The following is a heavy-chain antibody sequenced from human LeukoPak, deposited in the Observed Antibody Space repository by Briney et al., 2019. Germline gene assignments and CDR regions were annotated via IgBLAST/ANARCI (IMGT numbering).Heavy chain of an antibody. J-gene: IGHJ4*02. Sequence: GASVKVSCKASGYTFTGYYMHWVRQAPGQGLEWMGWINPNSGGTNYAQKFQGRVTMTRDKSIRTAYMELRSLRSDDTAVYYCAITGVGATHYFDYWGQGTLVTVSS. D-gene: IGHD1-26*01. CDR2: INPNSGGT. V-gene: IGHV1-2*02. CDR1: GYTFTGYY. CDR3: AITGVGATHYFDY.